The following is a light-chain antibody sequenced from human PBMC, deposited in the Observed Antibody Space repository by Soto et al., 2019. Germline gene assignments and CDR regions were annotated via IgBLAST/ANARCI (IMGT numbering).Light chain of an antibody. CDR3: QQYYDWRT. Sequence: EIVMTQSPVTLSVSPGERATLSCRASQSVSNNLAWYQQKPGQAPRLLIYGASTRATGIPARFSGSGSGTEFTLTISRLQSEDFAVYYCQQYYDWRTFGQGTKVEIK. CDR1: QSVSNN. V-gene: IGKV3-15*01. CDR2: GAS. J-gene: IGKJ2*01.